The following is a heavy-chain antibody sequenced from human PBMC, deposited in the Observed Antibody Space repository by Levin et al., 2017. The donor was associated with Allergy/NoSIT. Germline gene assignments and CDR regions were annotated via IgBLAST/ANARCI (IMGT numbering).Heavy chain of an antibody. D-gene: IGHD1-26*01. J-gene: IGHJ4*02. V-gene: IGHV4-4*02. CDR2: IYHSGST. Sequence: PSETLSLTCAVSGGSISSGNWWSWVRQPPGKGLEWIGEIYHSGSTNYNPSLKSRVTISVDKSKNQFSLKLSSVTAADTAVYYCARLRGDDISYFSGIPFDLWGQGTLVSVSS. CDR1: GGSISSGNW. CDR3: ARLRGDDISYFSGIPFDL.